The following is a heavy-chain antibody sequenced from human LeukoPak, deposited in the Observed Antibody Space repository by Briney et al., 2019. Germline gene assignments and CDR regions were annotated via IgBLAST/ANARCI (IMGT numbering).Heavy chain of an antibody. CDR3: AKVFTMVRGVIHGDY. CDR2: IRYDGSNK. Sequence: LAGGSLRLSCAASGLTFSSYGMHWVRQAPGKGLEWVAFIRYDGSNKYYADSVKGRFTISRDNSKNTLYLQMNSLRAEDTAVYYCAKVFTMVRGVIHGDYWGQGTLVTVSS. J-gene: IGHJ4*02. CDR1: GLTFSSYG. D-gene: IGHD3-10*01. V-gene: IGHV3-30*02.